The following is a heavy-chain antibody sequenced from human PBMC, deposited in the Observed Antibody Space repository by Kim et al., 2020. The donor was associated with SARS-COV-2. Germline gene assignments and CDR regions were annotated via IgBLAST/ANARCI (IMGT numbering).Heavy chain of an antibody. CDR1: GITFSGYW. V-gene: IGHV3-74*01. CDR3: TRDLVS. CDR2: INSDGSTT. J-gene: IGHJ5*02. D-gene: IGHD2-8*02. Sequence: GGSLRLSCAASGITFSGYWMHWVRLATGKGLEWVSRINSDGSTTTYADSVKGRFTISRDNAKNTLYLQMNSLRAEDTAVYYCTRDLVSWGQGILVTVSS.